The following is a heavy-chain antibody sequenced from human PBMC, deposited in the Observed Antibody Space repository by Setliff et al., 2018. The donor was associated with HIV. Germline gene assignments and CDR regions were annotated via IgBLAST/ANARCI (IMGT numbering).Heavy chain of an antibody. CDR1: GETFSGYY. J-gene: IGHJ4*02. CDR3: ARGRDSVLTPFDY. CDR2: INHSGST. D-gene: IGHD3-10*01. V-gene: IGHV4-34*01. Sequence: PSETLSLTCAVYGETFSGYYWSWIRQPPGKGLEWIGEINHSGSTTYHPSFERRVTISGVPSKNQFSLRLSSVTAADTAIYYCARGRDSVLTPFDYWGQGTLVTVSS.